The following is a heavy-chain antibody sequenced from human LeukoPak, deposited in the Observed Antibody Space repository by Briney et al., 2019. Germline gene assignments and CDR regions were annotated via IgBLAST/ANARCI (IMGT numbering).Heavy chain of an antibody. CDR2: IYSAGST. J-gene: IGHJ4*02. CDR3: ARAGLDEDY. CDR1: GFNVSRNY. Sequence: PGGSLRLSCAASGFNVSRNYMSWVRQAPGKGLEWVSFIYSAGSTYYADSVKGRFTISRDNSKNTLYLQMNSLRVEDTAVYYCARAGLDEDYWGQGTLVTVSS. V-gene: IGHV3-53*01.